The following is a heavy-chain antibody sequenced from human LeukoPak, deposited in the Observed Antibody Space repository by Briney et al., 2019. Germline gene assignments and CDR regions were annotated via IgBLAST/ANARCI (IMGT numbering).Heavy chain of an antibody. CDR3: ARVLCGGDCYSSWFDP. V-gene: IGHV4-30-2*01. CDR1: GGSISSGGYS. CDR2: IYDSGST. Sequence: SQTLSLTCAVSGGSISSGGYSWSWIRQPPGRGLEWIAYIYDSGSTYYNPSPKSRVTISVDRTKNQFSLKLSSVTAADTAVYYCARVLCGGDCYSSWFDPWGQGTLVTVSS. J-gene: IGHJ5*02. D-gene: IGHD2-21*02.